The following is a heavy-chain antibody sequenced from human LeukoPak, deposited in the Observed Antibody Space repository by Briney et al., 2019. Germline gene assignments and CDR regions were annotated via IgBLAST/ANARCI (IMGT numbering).Heavy chain of an antibody. CDR3: TTDQIYSSSWYFPAEYFQH. V-gene: IGHV3-11*05. CDR1: GFTFSDYY. D-gene: IGHD6-13*01. Sequence: GGSLRLSCAASGFTFSDYYMAWIRQAPGKGLEWVSFITSSGDNTKYADSVKGRFTISRDNAKNLLYLQMNSLRAEDTAVYYCTTDQIYSSSWYFPAEYFQHWGQGTLVTVS. CDR2: ITSSGDNT. J-gene: IGHJ1*01.